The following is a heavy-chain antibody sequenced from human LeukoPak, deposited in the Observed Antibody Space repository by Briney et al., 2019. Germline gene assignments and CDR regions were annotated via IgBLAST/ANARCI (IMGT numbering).Heavy chain of an antibody. J-gene: IGHJ3*02. V-gene: IGHV3-66*01. Sequence: GGSLRLSCAASGFTFSSNYMSWVRQAPGKGLEWVSVIYSGGSTYYADSVKGRFTISRDNSKNTLYLQMNSLRAEDTAVYYCARGDSSGHDAFDIWGQGTVVTVSS. CDR1: GFTFSSNY. CDR3: ARGDSSGHDAFDI. D-gene: IGHD3-22*01. CDR2: IYSGGST.